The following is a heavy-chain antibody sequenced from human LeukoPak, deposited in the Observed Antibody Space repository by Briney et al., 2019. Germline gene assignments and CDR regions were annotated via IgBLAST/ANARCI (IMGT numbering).Heavy chain of an antibody. D-gene: IGHD1-26*01. CDR2: ISSGGDTT. V-gene: IGHV3-23*01. Sequence: GGSLRLSCATSGFTFSSYAMTWVRQAPGKGLEWVSSISSGGDTTYYADSVKGRLTVSRDNSKNMLYLQMKSLRVEDTAVYYCVTQTYSGSNKYYFDYWGQGTLVTVSS. J-gene: IGHJ4*02. CDR1: GFTFSSYA. CDR3: VTQTYSGSNKYYFDY.